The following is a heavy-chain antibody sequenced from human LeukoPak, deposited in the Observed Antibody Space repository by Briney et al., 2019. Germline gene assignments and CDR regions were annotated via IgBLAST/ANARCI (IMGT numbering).Heavy chain of an antibody. CDR2: MTGRGGYT. D-gene: IGHD3-10*01. CDR1: GFTFSSYS. V-gene: IGHV3-23*01. CDR3: AKRSMVSSGYFDY. J-gene: IGHJ4*02. Sequence: GGSLRLSCAASGFTFSSYSMGWLRQAPGKWLEWVSAMTGRGGYTNYADSVKGRFTVSRDDSKTTLYLQMDSLRVEDTAIYYCAKRSMVSSGYFDYWGQGTLVTVSS.